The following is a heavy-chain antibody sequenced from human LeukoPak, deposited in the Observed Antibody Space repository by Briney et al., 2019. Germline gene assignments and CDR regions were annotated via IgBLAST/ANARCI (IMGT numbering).Heavy chain of an antibody. D-gene: IGHD2-2*01. CDR3: ARAPYCSSTSCNYYYYSMGV. CDR1: GYTFTNYG. J-gene: IGHJ6*02. CDR2: ISTSNGNT. V-gene: IGHV1-18*01. Sequence: ASVKVSCKASGYTFTNYGISWVRQAPGQGLEWVGWISTSNGNTNYAQRLQGRVTMTTDTSTTTAYMDLRSLRSDDTAVYYCARAPYCSSTSCNYYYYSMGVWGQGTTVTVSS.